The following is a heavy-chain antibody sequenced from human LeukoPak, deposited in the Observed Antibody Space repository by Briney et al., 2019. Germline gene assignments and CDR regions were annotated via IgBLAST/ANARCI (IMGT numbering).Heavy chain of an antibody. CDR1: GFSFGSYS. CDR2: ISSSSSTI. Sequence: GGSLRLSCAASGFSFGSYSMNWVRQAPGKGLEWVSYISSSSSTIYYADSVKGRFTISRDNAKNSLHLQMNSLRAEDTAVYYCARIGQQLVRGGMDVWGQGTTVTVSS. CDR3: ARIGQQLVRGGMDV. J-gene: IGHJ6*02. V-gene: IGHV3-48*01. D-gene: IGHD6-13*01.